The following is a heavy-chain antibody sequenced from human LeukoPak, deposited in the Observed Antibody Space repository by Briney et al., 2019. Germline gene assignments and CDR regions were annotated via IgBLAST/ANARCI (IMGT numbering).Heavy chain of an antibody. V-gene: IGHV1-2*02. CDR3: ARAPLGGGLTGTYDFDY. CDR2: SNPNSGGT. J-gene: IGHJ4*02. CDR1: GYTFTGYY. D-gene: IGHD1-7*01. Sequence: ASVKVSCKASGYTFTGYYIHWVRQAPGQGLEWMGWSNPNSGGTNYAKKFQGRVTMTRDTPISTAYKEQSRLRSDDTAVYYCARAPLGGGLTGTYDFDYWGQGTLVTVSS.